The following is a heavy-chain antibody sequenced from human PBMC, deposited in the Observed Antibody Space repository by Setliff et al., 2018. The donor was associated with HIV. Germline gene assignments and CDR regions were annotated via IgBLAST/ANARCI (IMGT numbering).Heavy chain of an antibody. Sequence: SVKVSCKASGGTFSSYAISWVRQAPGQGLEWMGGIIPIFGTANYAQKFQGRVTIIANESTNTAYLELTSLTSEDTAVYFCARGYRSAWNSWFDAWGQGTRVTVS. CDR3: ARGYRSAWNSWFDA. D-gene: IGHD6-19*01. CDR1: GGTFSSYA. V-gene: IGHV1-69*13. J-gene: IGHJ5*02. CDR2: IIPIFGTA.